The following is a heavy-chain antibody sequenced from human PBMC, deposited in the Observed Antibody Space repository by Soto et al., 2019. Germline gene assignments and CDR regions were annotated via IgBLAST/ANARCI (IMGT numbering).Heavy chain of an antibody. Sequence: GGSLRLSCAASGFTFSSYAMSWVRQAPGKGLEWVTAISGSGGSTYYADSVKGRFTISRDNSKNTLYLQMNSLRAEDTAVYYCAKDSRYCSGGSCSFDYWGQGTLVTVSS. J-gene: IGHJ4*02. CDR1: GFTFSSYA. D-gene: IGHD2-15*01. CDR3: AKDSRYCSGGSCSFDY. V-gene: IGHV3-23*01. CDR2: ISGSGGST.